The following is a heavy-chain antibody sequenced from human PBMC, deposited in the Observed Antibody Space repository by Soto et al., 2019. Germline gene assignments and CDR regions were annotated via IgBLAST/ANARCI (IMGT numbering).Heavy chain of an antibody. V-gene: IGHV3-30*04. Sequence: PGGSLRLSCAASGFTFSRYALHWARQAPGKGLEWVTVISFDGKNKYYSDSVRGRFTISRDDSKNTLYLQMNSLRAEDTAVYYCAREIMSPYCGSDCYPYFDDWGQGTLVTVSS. CDR1: GFTFSRYA. CDR2: ISFDGKNK. CDR3: AREIMSPYCGSDCYPYFDD. D-gene: IGHD2-21*02. J-gene: IGHJ4*02.